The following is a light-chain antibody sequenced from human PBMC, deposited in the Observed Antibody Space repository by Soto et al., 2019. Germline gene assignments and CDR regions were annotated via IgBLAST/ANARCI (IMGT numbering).Light chain of an antibody. V-gene: IGKV3-11*01. J-gene: IGKJ5*01. CDR3: QQRNVWPPIT. CDR1: QSVRTS. CDR2: DAS. Sequence: EVVLTQSPATLSLSPGERATLSCTASQSVRTSLAWNQHKPGQAPRLVIYDASLRADGVPARFRGSGSGTDFTLTINSLEPEDFAVYYWQQRNVWPPITFGQGTRVEIK.